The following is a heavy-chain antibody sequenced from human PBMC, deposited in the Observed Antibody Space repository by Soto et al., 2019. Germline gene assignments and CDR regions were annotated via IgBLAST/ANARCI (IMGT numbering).Heavy chain of an antibody. CDR1: GFTVSSNY. V-gene: IGHV3-66*01. D-gene: IGHD6-6*01. CDR2: IYSGGST. CDR3: ARDRRESSSSKPYYYYMDV. Sequence: GGSLRLSCAASGFTVSSNYMSWVRQAPGKGLEWVSVIYSGGSTYYADSVKGRFTISRDNSKNTLYLQMNSLRAEDTAVYYCARDRRESSSSKPYYYYMDVWGKGTTVTVSS. J-gene: IGHJ6*03.